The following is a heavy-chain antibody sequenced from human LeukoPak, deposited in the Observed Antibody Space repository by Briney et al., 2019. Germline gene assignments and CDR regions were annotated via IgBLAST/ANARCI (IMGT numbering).Heavy chain of an antibody. CDR3: ANFDGDYYYYHYGMDV. D-gene: IGHD4-17*01. CDR2: INSDGSST. V-gene: IGHV3-74*01. CDR1: GFTFSSYW. J-gene: IGHJ6*02. Sequence: GGSLRLSCAASGFTFSSYWMHWVRQAPGKGLVWVSRINSDGSSTSYADSVKGRFTISRDNSKNTLFLQMNSLRAEDTAVYYCANFDGDYYYYHYGMDVWGQGTTVTVSS.